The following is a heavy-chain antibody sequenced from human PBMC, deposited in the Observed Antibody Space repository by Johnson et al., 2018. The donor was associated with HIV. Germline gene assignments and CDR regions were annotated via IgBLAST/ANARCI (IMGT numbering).Heavy chain of an antibody. D-gene: IGHD6-13*01. CDR2: ISYDGSNK. Sequence: QVQLVESGGGLVQPGGSLRLSCAASGFTVSRNYMSWVRQAPGKGLEWVAVISYDGSNKYYADSVKGRFTISRDNSKNTLYLQMNSLRTEDTALYYCAKGGGQQLAHAFDIWGQGTMVTVSS. CDR1: GFTVSRNY. V-gene: IGHV3-30*18. CDR3: AKGGGQQLAHAFDI. J-gene: IGHJ3*02.